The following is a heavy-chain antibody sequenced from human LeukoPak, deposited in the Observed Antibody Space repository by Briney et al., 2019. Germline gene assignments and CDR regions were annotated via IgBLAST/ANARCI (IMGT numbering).Heavy chain of an antibody. CDR2: IYYSGNT. D-gene: IGHD3/OR15-3a*01. V-gene: IGHV4-39*01. J-gene: IGHJ4*02. CDR1: GFTFSNAW. Sequence: TPGGSLRLSCAASGFTFSNAWMSWVRQAPGKGLEWIGSIYYSGNTYYNASLKSQVSISIDTSKNQFSLKLPSVTAADTAVYYCARQTGSGLFILPGGQGTLVTVSS. CDR3: ARQTGSGLFILP.